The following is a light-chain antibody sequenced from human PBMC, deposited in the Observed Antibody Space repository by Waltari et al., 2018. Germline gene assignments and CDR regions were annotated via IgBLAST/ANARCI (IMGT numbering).Light chain of an antibody. CDR1: QSLEHSAGITY. J-gene: IGKJ1*01. Sequence: DVVMTQSPLSLPVTLGQAASIYCRSSQSLEHSAGITYLNWFQQRPGQSPRRLFYRVSRRDSGVPDRFSGSGSGTDFTLKISRVAAEDVGVYYCMQGTHWPWTFGQGTKVEIK. V-gene: IGKV2-30*02. CDR2: RVS. CDR3: MQGTHWPWT.